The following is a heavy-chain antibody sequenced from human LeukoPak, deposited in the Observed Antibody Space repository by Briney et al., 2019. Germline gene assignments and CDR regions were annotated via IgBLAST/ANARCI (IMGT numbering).Heavy chain of an antibody. CDR3: ASEIRYCSGGTCYSDYFDN. V-gene: IGHV3-7*01. CDR1: GLSFAMYW. CDR2: INRAGSEK. J-gene: IGHJ4*02. Sequence: GGSLRLSCVDFGLSFAMYWMSWVRPAPGKGLEWVANINRAGSEKYYVDSVKGRFTISRDNAKNSIYLQMSSLRAWDTAVYYCASEIRYCSGGTCYSDYFDNWGQGTLVTVSS. D-gene: IGHD2-15*01.